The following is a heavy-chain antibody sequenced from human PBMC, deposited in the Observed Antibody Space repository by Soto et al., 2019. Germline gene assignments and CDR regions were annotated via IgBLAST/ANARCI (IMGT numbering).Heavy chain of an antibody. J-gene: IGHJ4*02. CDR1: GFTLGDYA. V-gene: IGHV3-49*04. D-gene: IGHD3-16*01. Sequence: PGGSMRLSCTTSGFTLGDYALSWVRQAPGKGLEWVGFIRRNAYGGTTDYAASVKGRFTISRDDSKSIAYLQMNSLRTEDTALYYCTRASSLDLDFWGQGTLVTVSS. CDR3: TRASSLDLDF. CDR2: IRRNAYGGTT.